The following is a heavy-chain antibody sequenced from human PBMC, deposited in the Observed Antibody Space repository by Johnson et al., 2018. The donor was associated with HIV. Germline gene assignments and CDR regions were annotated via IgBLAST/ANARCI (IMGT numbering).Heavy chain of an antibody. V-gene: IGHV3-74*02. J-gene: IGHJ3*02. CDR2: IRNDGSVT. CDR1: GFDFSSSW. Sequence: VQLVESGGGLVQPGGSLRLSCAASGFDFSSSWMHWVRQAPGKGLEWVSRIRNDGSVTTYADSVKGRFFISRDNSKNTLYLQMNSLRAEDTAVYYCARGGIIHDAFDIWGQGTMVTVSS. CDR3: ARGGIIHDAFDI. D-gene: IGHD1-1*01.